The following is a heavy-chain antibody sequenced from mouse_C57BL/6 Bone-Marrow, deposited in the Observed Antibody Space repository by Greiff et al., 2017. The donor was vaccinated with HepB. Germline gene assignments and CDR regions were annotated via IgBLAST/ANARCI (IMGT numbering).Heavy chain of an antibody. CDR2: IYPGDGDT. Sequence: VQLQQSGPELVKPGASVKISCKASGYAFSSSWMNWVKQRPGKGLEWIGRIYPGDGDTNYNGKFKGKATLTADKSSSTAYMHLSSLTSEDSAVYFCARPMITTGYYAMDYWGQGTSVTVSS. CDR1: GYAFSSSW. J-gene: IGHJ4*01. CDR3: ARPMITTGYYAMDY. D-gene: IGHD2-4*01. V-gene: IGHV1-82*01.